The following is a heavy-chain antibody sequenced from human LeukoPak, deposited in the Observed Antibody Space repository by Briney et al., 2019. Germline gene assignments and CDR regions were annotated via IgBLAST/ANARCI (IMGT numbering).Heavy chain of an antibody. CDR1: GGTFSGYA. D-gene: IGHD1-14*01. J-gene: IGHJ6*02. V-gene: IGHV1-69*01. CDR3: ARDGTNPGVPLVMDV. CDR2: IIPIFGTA. Sequence: SVKVSCKASGGTFSGYAISWVRQAPGQGLEWMGGIIPIFGTANYAQKFQGRVAITADESTSTAYMELSSLRSEDTAVYYCARDGTNPGVPLVMDVWGQGTTVTVSS.